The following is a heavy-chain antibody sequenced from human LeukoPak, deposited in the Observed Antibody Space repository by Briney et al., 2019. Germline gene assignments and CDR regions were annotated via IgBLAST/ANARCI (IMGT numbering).Heavy chain of an antibody. CDR3: ARDRYYYDSSGTSVDRYYYYGMDV. J-gene: IGHJ6*02. CDR2: ISSSSSYM. Sequence: GGSLRLSCAASGFTFSSYSMNWVRQAPGKGLEWVSSISSSSSYMYYADSVKGRFTISRDNAKNSLYLQMNSLRAEDTAVYYCARDRYYYDSSGTSVDRYYYYGMDVWGQGTTVTVSS. D-gene: IGHD3-22*01. CDR1: GFTFSSYS. V-gene: IGHV3-21*01.